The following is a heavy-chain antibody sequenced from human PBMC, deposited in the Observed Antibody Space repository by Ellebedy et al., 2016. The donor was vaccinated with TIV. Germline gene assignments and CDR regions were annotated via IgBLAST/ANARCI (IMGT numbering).Heavy chain of an antibody. J-gene: IGHJ4*02. CDR3: AKNTAPVNIFSRYFDY. D-gene: IGHD2/OR15-2a*01. CDR2: VSSGGDTT. CDR1: GFIFSNYA. Sequence: GGSLRLSXAASGFIFSNYAISWVRQAPGKGLEWVSIVSSGGDTTFYADSAKGRFTISRDNSKNTVYLQMNNLRADDTAVYYCAKNTAPVNIFSRYFDYWGQGVLVTVSS. V-gene: IGHV3-23*01.